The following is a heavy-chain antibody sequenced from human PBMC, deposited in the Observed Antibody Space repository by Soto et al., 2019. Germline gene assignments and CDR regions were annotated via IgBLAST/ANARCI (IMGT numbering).Heavy chain of an antibody. CDR2: ISGSAVDT. V-gene: IGHV3-23*01. J-gene: IGHJ6*03. Sequence: GGSLRLSCAASGFTFSTYAMSWVRQAPGKGLEWVSGISGSAVDTYYADSVKGRFTISRDNSKNTLYLQMSSLRAEDTAVYYCAKRASGYERFYRYYYYMDVWGKGTTVTVSS. CDR1: GFTFSTYA. D-gene: IGHD5-12*01. CDR3: AKRASGYERFYRYYYYMDV.